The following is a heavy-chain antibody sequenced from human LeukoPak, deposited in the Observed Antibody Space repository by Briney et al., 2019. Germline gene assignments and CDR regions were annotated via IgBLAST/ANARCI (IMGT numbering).Heavy chain of an antibody. J-gene: IGHJ4*02. D-gene: IGHD3-22*01. CDR1: GFTFSNAW. CDR3: TTYDSSGYYYKVGMDC. V-gene: IGHV3-15*01. Sequence: GGSLSDSCAASGFTFSNAWMSWVRQAPGKGLEWVGRIKSKTDGGTRDYAAPVKGRFTISRDDSKNTLFLQMNSLQTEDTAVYYCTTYDSSGYYYKVGMDCWGQGTLVTVSS. CDR2: IKSKTDGGTR.